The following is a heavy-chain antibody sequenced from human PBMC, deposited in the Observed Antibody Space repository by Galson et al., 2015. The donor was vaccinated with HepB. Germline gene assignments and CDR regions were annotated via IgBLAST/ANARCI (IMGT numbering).Heavy chain of an antibody. J-gene: IGHJ5*02. CDR1: GYTFTSYY. V-gene: IGHV1-46*01. Sequence: SVKVSCQASGYTFTSYYMHWVRQAPGQGLEWMGIINPSGGSTSYAQKFQGRVTMTRDTSTSTVYMELSSLRSEDTAVYYCARCTDRGYSSGWYSLDPWGQGTLVTVSS. D-gene: IGHD6-19*01. CDR3: ARCTDRGYSSGWYSLDP. CDR2: INPSGGST.